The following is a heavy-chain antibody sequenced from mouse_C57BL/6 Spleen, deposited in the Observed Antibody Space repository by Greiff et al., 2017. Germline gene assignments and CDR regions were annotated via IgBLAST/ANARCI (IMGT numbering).Heavy chain of an antibody. CDR1: GYTFTRYW. CDR3: ARWRFDY. J-gene: IGHJ2*01. Sequence: QVQLQQPGAELVKPGASVKMSCKASGYTFTRYWITWVKQWPGQGLEWIGDIYPGSGSTNYNEKFKSKATLTVDTSASTAYMQLSSLTSEDSAVYYCARWRFDYWGQGTTLTVSS. CDR2: IYPGSGST. V-gene: IGHV1-55*01.